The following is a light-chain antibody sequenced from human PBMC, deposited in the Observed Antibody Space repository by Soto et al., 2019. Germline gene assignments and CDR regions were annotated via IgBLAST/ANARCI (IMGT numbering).Light chain of an antibody. CDR1: QSVSTY. J-gene: IGKJ5*01. CDR3: QQRSNWIT. V-gene: IGKV3-11*01. CDR2: DAS. Sequence: EIVLTQSPATLSLSPGERATLSCRASQSVSTYLAWYQQKPGQAPRLLIYDASNRATGIPARFSGSGSGTDFTLTISSLEPEDFAVYSCQQRSNWITFRQGTRLEIE.